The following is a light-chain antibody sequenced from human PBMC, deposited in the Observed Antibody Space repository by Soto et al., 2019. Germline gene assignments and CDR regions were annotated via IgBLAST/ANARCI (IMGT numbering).Light chain of an antibody. V-gene: IGLV2-14*01. Sequence: QSALTQPASVSASPGQSITISCTGTSSDIGGYIYVSWYQHHPGKAPRLMIYEVSSRPSGVSNRVSGSKSGNTASLTISGLQAEDEAQYYCSSYSSANTVIFGGGTKLTVL. J-gene: IGLJ2*01. CDR1: SSDIGGYIY. CDR3: SSYSSANTVI. CDR2: EVS.